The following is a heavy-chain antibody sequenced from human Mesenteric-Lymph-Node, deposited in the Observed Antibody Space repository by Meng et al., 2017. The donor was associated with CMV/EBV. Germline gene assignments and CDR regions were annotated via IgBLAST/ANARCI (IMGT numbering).Heavy chain of an antibody. D-gene: IGHD2-2*01. CDR2: ISSSSSYI. J-gene: IGHJ6*02. Sequence: GGSLRLSCAASGFTFTTYTMNWVRQAPGKGLEWVSSISSSSSYIYFADSVKGRFTISRDNSKNTLYLQMNSLRAEDTAVYYCAKEGYCSSTSCYFSPDYYYYYGMDVWGQGTTVTVS. CDR3: AKEGYCSSTSCYFSPDYYYYYGMDV. V-gene: IGHV3-21*01. CDR1: GFTFTTYT.